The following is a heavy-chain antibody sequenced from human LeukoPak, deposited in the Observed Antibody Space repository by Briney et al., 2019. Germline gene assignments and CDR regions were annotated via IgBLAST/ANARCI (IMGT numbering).Heavy chain of an antibody. CDR3: ARDPGGGYGYFDQ. J-gene: IGHJ4*02. V-gene: IGHV4-39*07. CDR1: GGSISSSSYY. D-gene: IGHD6-19*01. CDR2: IYYSGST. Sequence: SETLSLTCTVSGGSISSSSYYWGWIRQPPGKGLEWIGSIYYSGSTYYNPSLKSRVTVSVDTSKNQFSLKLSSVTAADTAVYYCARDPGGGYGYFDQWGQGTLVTVSS.